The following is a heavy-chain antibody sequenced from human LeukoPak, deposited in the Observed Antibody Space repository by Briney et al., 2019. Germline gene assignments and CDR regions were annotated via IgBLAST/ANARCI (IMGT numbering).Heavy chain of an antibody. D-gene: IGHD1-14*01. CDR2: INHSGST. J-gene: IGHJ5*02. CDR3: ARSEVAGTETNWFDP. V-gene: IGHV4-34*01. CDR1: GGSFSGYY. Sequence: SETLSLTCAVYGGSFSGYYWSWIRRPPGKGLEWIGEINHSGSTNYNPSLKSRVTISVDTSKNQFSLKLSSVTAADTAVYYCARSEVAGTETNWFDPWGQGTLVTVSS.